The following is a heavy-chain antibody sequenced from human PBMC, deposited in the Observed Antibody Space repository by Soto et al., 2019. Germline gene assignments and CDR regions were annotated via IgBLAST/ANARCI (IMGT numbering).Heavy chain of an antibody. CDR2: ISSSGSTI. D-gene: IGHD3-22*01. V-gene: IGHV3-11*01. Sequence: GGSLRLSCAASGFTFSDYYMSWIRQAPGKGLGWVSYISSSGSTIEYADSVKGRFTISRDNAKHSLYLQMNSLRAEDTAVYSCARGGDYYDSSGYFLRDAFDIWGQGTMVTVSS. CDR3: ARGGDYYDSSGYFLRDAFDI. CDR1: GFTFSDYY. J-gene: IGHJ3*02.